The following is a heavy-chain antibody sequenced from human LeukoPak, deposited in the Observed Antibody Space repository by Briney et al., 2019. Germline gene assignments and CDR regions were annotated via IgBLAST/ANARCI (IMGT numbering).Heavy chain of an antibody. J-gene: IGHJ4*02. V-gene: IGHV4-59*01. Sequence: ASETLSLTCTVSGGSISSYYWSWIRQPPGKGLEWIGYIYYSGSTNYNPPLKSRVTISVDTSKNQFSLKLSSVTAADTAVYYCATDSSGLYFDYWGQGTLVTVSS. CDR2: IYYSGST. CDR1: GGSISSYY. CDR3: ATDSSGLYFDY. D-gene: IGHD6-19*01.